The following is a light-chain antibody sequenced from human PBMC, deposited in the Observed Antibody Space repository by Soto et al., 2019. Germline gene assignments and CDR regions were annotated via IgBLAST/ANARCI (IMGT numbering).Light chain of an antibody. CDR3: HHYNTESFT. CDR2: AAS. V-gene: IGKV1-5*01. CDR1: ENILKF. J-gene: IGKJ4*01. Sequence: DIQLIQSPSTLSASVGDRVTSKCRASENILKFLAWYQQRSGSAPSLLIYAASDLESGVPSRFSGSGSGTEFTLTIDNLQPDDFATYYCHHYNTESFTFGGGTKVDVK.